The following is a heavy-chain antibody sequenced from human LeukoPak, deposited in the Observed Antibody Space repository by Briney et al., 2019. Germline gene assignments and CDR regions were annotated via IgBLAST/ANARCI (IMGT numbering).Heavy chain of an antibody. V-gene: IGHV4-34*01. CDR1: GGSFSGYY. D-gene: IGHD1-26*01. CDR3: ARGVWGLLPPFDY. J-gene: IGHJ4*02. Sequence: SSETLSLTCAVYGGSFSGYYWSWIRQPPGKGLEWIGEINHSGSTNYNPSLKSRVTISIDTSRNQFSLKLSSVTAADTAMYYCARGVWGLLPPFDYWGQGALVTVSS. CDR2: INHSGST.